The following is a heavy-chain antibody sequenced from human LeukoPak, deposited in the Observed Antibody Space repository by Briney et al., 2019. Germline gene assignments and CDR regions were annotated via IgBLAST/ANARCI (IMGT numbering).Heavy chain of an antibody. Sequence: ASVKVSCKASGYTFTGYYTHWVRQAPGQGLEWMGWINPNSGGTNYAQKFQGRVTMTRDTSISTAYMELSRLRSDDTAVYYCARDLEPYDIQYYFDYWGQGTLVTVSS. CDR3: ARDLEPYDIQYYFDY. J-gene: IGHJ4*02. CDR2: INPNSGGT. D-gene: IGHD3-9*01. V-gene: IGHV1-2*02. CDR1: GYTFTGYY.